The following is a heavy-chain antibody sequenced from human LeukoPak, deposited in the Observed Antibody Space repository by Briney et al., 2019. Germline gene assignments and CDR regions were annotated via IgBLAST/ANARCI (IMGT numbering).Heavy chain of an antibody. V-gene: IGHV3-23*01. CDR3: AKEKTYSSSWYCYFDC. CDR1: GFTFSSYA. Sequence: GRSLRLSCAASGFTFSSYAMSWVRQAPGKGLEWVSAISGSGGSTYYADSVKGRFTNPRDNSKNTLYLQMNSLRAEDTAVYYCAKEKTYSSSWYCYFDCWGQGTLVTVSS. J-gene: IGHJ4*02. D-gene: IGHD6-13*01. CDR2: ISGSGGST.